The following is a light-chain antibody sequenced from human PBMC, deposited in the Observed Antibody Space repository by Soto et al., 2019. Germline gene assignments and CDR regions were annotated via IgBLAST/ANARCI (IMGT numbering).Light chain of an antibody. CDR1: STDVGYYNY. J-gene: IGLJ3*02. CDR2: EVS. CDR3: SSYTTSSTQV. V-gene: IGLV2-14*01. Sequence: QSALTQPAPVSGSPGQSITISCTGSSTDVGYYNYVAWYQHHPGKAPKLMIYEVSNRPSGVSNRFSGSKSGNTASLAISGLQAEDEADYYCSSYTTSSTQVFGGGTKLTVL.